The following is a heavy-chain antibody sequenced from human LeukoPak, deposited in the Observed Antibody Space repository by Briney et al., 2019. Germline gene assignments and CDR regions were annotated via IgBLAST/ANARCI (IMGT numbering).Heavy chain of an antibody. V-gene: IGHV3-21*01. D-gene: IGHD5-12*01. CDR3: ARGRRNSGYDVYYYYYGMDV. CDR2: ISSSSSYI. CDR1: GFTFSSYS. J-gene: IGHJ6*02. Sequence: GGSLRLSCAASGFTFSSYSMNWVRQAPGKGLEWVSSISSSSSYIYYADSVKGRFTISRDNAKNSLYLQMNSLRAEDTAVYYCARGRRNSGYDVYYYYYGMDVWGQGTTVTVSS.